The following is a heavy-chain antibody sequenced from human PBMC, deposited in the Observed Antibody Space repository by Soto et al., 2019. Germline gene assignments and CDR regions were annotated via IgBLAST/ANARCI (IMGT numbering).Heavy chain of an antibody. J-gene: IGHJ6*02. V-gene: IGHV3-23*01. CDR1: GFTFSSYA. Sequence: EVQLLESGGGLVQPGGSLRLSCAASGFTFSSYAMSWVRQAPGKGLEWVSAISGSGGSTYYADSVKGRFTISRDNSKNPLYLQMNSLRAEDTAVYYCAKEAVATIHYYYYGMDVWGQGTTVTVSS. CDR2: ISGSGGST. D-gene: IGHD5-12*01. CDR3: AKEAVATIHYYYYGMDV.